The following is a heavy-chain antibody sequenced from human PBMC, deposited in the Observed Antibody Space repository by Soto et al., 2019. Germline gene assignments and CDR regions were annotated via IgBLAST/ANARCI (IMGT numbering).Heavy chain of an antibody. CDR3: TRAYENSNYYFDY. D-gene: IGHD3-22*01. CDR1: GFTSREST. J-gene: IGHJ4*02. Sequence: RGPLRLACVGAGFTSRESTVLCVRQASGRGRDWIGLVGITPINYAPVYAASVTGRFTLSRDDSKNTAYLQMNSLKTEDTAVYYCTRAYENSNYYFDYWGLGTLVTVSS. CDR2: VGITPINYAP. V-gene: IGHV3-73*01.